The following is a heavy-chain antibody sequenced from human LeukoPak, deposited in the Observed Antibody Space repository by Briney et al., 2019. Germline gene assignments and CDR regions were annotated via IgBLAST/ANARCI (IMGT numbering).Heavy chain of an antibody. V-gene: IGHV3-53*05. CDR3: AKDLEGDTAMVLRAFDY. CDR2: TYSGGST. CDR1: GFTVSSNY. J-gene: IGHJ4*02. Sequence: GGSLRLFCAASGFTVSSNYMSWVRQAPGKGLEWVSVTYSGGSTYYADSVKGRFTISRDNSKNTLYLQMNSLRAEDTAVYYCAKDLEGDTAMVLRAFDYWGQGTLVTVSS. D-gene: IGHD5-18*01.